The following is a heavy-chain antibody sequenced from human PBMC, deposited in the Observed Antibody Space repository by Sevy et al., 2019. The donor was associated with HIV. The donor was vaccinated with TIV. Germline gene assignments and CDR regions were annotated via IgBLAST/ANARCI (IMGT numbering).Heavy chain of an antibody. V-gene: IGHV3-30-3*01. CDR1: GFTFSTHA. Sequence: GGSLRLSCAASGFTFSTHAMHWVRQAPGKGLEWVAIISYDGNIKSYPDSVKGRLIISKDDSKNKLYFQMNSLRSEDTALYYCARDLGYGSTDYLPLFDNWGQGTLVTVSS. J-gene: IGHJ4*02. D-gene: IGHD3-22*01. CDR3: ARDLGYGSTDYLPLFDN. CDR2: ISYDGNIK.